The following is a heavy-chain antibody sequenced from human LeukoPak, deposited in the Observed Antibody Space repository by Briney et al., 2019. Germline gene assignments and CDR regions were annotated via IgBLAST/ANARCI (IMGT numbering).Heavy chain of an antibody. V-gene: IGHV3-21*01. D-gene: IGHD5-12*01. CDR1: GFTFSSYS. CDR3: ARDYEIY. J-gene: IGHJ4*02. Sequence: GRSLRLSCAASGFTFSSYSMNWVRQAPGKGLEWVSSISSSSSYIYYGDSVKGRFTISRDNAKDSLYLQMNSLRAEDTAVYYCARDYEIYWGQGTLVTVSS. CDR2: ISSSSSYI.